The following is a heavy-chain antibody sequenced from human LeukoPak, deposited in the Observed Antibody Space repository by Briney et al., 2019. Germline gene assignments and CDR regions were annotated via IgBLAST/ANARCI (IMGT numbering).Heavy chain of an antibody. J-gene: IGHJ4*02. CDR2: IYYSGST. Sequence: SETLSLTCTVSGGSIXSGDYYWSXIRXXXXXXLEWIGYIYYSGSTYYNPSLKSRVTISVDTSKNQFSLKLSSVTAADTAVYYCARRVVGAFFDYWGQGTLVTVSS. CDR3: ARRVVGAFFDY. CDR1: GGSIXSGDYY. D-gene: IGHD1-26*01. V-gene: IGHV4-30-4*01.